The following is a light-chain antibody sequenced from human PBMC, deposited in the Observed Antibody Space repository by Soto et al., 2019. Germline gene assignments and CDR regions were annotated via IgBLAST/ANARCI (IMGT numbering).Light chain of an antibody. J-gene: IGKJ1*01. V-gene: IGKV1-5*01. CDR3: QQYRSYWT. Sequence: HSTLSASVGDRVTITCRASQSISSWLAWYQQKPGKAPKLLIYDASSLESGVPSRFSGSGSGTEFTLTISCLLQHDSANYLGQQYRSYWTSGQGT. CDR2: DAS. CDR1: QSISSW.